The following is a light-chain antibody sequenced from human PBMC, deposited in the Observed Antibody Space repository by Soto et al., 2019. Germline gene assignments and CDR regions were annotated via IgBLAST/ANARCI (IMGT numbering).Light chain of an antibody. CDR2: DVS. J-gene: IGLJ2*01. V-gene: IGLV2-14*03. Sequence: QSALTQPASVSGSPGQSITISCTGTSSDVGAYNYASWYQQHPGKAPKLMIYDVSNRPSGVSNRFSGSKSGNTASLTISGLQAEDEADYYCSSYTSSGTLVFGGGTQLTVL. CDR1: SSDVGAYNY. CDR3: SSYTSSGTLV.